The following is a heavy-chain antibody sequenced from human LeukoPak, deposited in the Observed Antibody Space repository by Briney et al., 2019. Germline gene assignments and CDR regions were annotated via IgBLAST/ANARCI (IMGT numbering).Heavy chain of an antibody. CDR1: GFTFSSYW. V-gene: IGHV3-7*01. CDR3: ARDSYSSGWSGLFDY. Sequence: GGSLRLSCAASGFTFSSYWMSWVRQAPGKGLEWVANIKQDGSAKYYVDSVKGRFTISRDNAKNSLYLQMSSLRAEDTAVYYCARDSYSSGWSGLFDYWGQGTLVTVSS. J-gene: IGHJ4*02. CDR2: IKQDGSAK. D-gene: IGHD6-13*01.